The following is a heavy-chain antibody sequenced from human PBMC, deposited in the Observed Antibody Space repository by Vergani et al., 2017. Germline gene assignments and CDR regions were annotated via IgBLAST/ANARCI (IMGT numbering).Heavy chain of an antibody. Sequence: QVQLVQSGAEVKKPGASVKVSCKASGYTFTGYYMHWVRQAPGQGLEWMGWINPNSGGTNYAQKFQGRVTMTRDTSISTAYMELSRLRSDDTAVCYCARGFYYDRFQRTLGYWGQGTLVTVSS. CDR2: INPNSGGT. CDR3: ARGFYYDRFQRTLGY. J-gene: IGHJ4*02. CDR1: GYTFTGYY. V-gene: IGHV1-2*02. D-gene: IGHD3-22*01.